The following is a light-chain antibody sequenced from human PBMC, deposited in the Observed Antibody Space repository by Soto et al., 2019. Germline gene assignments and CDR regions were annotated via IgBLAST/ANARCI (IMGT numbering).Light chain of an antibody. J-gene: IGLJ2*01. CDR2: DNH. Sequence: QSVLTQPPSASGTPGQRVTFSCSGSSSNIGINTVNWYQQLPGTAPQLLISDNHRRPSGVPDRFSGSKSGTSASLAISGLQSEDEADYYCQVWDGDSAHPVFGGGTKLTVL. CDR1: SSNIGINT. V-gene: IGLV1-44*01. CDR3: QVWDGDSAHPV.